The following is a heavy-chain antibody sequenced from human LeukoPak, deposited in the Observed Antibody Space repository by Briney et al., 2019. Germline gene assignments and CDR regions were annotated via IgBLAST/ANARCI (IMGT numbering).Heavy chain of an antibody. V-gene: IGHV3-15*01. J-gene: IGHJ4*02. Sequence: GGSLRLSCAASGFTFSNAWMSWVRQAPGKGLEWVGRIKSKTDGGTTDYAAPVKGRFTISRDDSKNTQYLQMNSLKTEDTAVYYCTTDLSYYYDSSGYFELDYWGQGTLVTVSS. CDR1: GFTFSNAW. CDR3: TTDLSYYYDSSGYFELDY. D-gene: IGHD3-22*01. CDR2: IKSKTDGGTT.